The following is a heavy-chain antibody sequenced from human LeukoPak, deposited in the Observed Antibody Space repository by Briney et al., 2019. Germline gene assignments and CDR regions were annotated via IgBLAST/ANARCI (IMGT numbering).Heavy chain of an antibody. Sequence: PSETLSLTCTVSGGSISSGGYYWSWIRQPPGKGLEWIGYIYHSGSTYYNPSLKSRVTISVDRSKNQFSLKLSSVTAADTAVYYCAASVSGSYKRGSPYNWFDPWGQGTLVTVSS. D-gene: IGHD1-26*01. CDR2: IYHSGST. V-gene: IGHV4-30-2*01. J-gene: IGHJ5*02. CDR1: GGSISSGGYY. CDR3: AASVSGSYKRGSPYNWFDP.